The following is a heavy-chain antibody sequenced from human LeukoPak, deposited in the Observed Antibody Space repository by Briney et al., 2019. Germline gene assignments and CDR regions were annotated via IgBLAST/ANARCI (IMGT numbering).Heavy chain of an antibody. Sequence: PGGSLRVSCAASGFTFSSYAMSWVRQAPGKGLEWVSAISGSGGSTYYADSVKGRFTLSRDNSKNTLYLQMNSLRAEDTAVYYCAKWVVVVPAADSDYWGQGTLVTVSS. V-gene: IGHV3-23*01. CDR3: AKWVVVVPAADSDY. J-gene: IGHJ4*02. CDR1: GFTFSSYA. CDR2: ISGSGGST. D-gene: IGHD2-2*01.